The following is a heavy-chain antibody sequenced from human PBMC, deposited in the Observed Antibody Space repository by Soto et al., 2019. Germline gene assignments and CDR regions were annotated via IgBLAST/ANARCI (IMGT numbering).Heavy chain of an antibody. CDR2: INSDGSVS. Sequence: EVQLVESGGGLVQPGGSLRLSCAASGFTFSNDWMYWVRQAPGKGLEWVSRINSDGSVSSYGDSVKGRLAISRDNVKNTLYRQMDSLRAEDTAVDYCARGDWVVGTCYSLAGSFYYYMDVWGKGTTVTVFS. CDR3: ARGDWVVGTCYSLAGSFYYYMDV. D-gene: IGHD2-15*01. V-gene: IGHV3-74*02. CDR1: GFTFSNDW. J-gene: IGHJ6*03.